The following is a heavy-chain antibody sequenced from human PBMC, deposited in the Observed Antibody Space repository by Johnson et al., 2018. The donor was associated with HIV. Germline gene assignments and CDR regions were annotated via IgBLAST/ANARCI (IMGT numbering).Heavy chain of an antibody. CDR2: ISYDGTNK. CDR1: GFTFSSYA. V-gene: IGHV3-30*04. D-gene: IGHD1-1*01. J-gene: IGHJ3*02. Sequence: QVQLVESGGGVVQPGMSLRLSCAASGFTFSSYAMHWVRQAPGKGLEWVSFISYDGTNKYYADSVKGQFTISSANSKNTLYLQMKSLRAEDTAVYYCAREELEPDVFDIWGQGTMVTVSS. CDR3: AREELEPDVFDI.